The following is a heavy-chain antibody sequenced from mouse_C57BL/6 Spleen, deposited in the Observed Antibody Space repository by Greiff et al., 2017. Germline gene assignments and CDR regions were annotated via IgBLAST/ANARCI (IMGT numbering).Heavy chain of an antibody. CDR1: GYAFSSSW. Sequence: VQLQHSGPELVKPGASVTISCKASGYAFSSSWMNWVKQRPGKGLEWIGRIYPGVGDTNYNGKFKGKAILTAAESSSTSYMQLSSLTSEDSAVYFWTREDSNYFYYYAMYYWGQGTSVTVSS. CDR2: IYPGVGDT. V-gene: IGHV1-82*01. D-gene: IGHD2-5*01. CDR3: TREDSNYFYYYAMYY. J-gene: IGHJ4*01.